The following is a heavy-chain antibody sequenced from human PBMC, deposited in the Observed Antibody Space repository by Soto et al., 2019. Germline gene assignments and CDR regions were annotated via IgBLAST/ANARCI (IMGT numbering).Heavy chain of an antibody. V-gene: IGHV4-30-2*01. CDR1: GGSISSGCYS. Sequence: SETLSLTCAVSGGSISSGCYSWNWIRQPPGKGLEWIGYIYHSGNTLYNPSLKSRVTISVDKSKNQFSLKLSSVTAADTAVYYCARDQLEGNWFDPWGQGTLVTVSS. D-gene: IGHD1-1*01. J-gene: IGHJ5*02. CDR2: IYHSGNT. CDR3: ARDQLEGNWFDP.